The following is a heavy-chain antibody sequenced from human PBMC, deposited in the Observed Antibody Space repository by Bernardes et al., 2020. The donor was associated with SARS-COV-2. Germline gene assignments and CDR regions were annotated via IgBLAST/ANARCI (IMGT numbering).Heavy chain of an antibody. CDR3: ARGKKGNYYYYGMDV. J-gene: IGHJ6*02. V-gene: IGHV1-18*01. CDR1: GYTFTSYG. D-gene: IGHD3-10*01. Sequence: ASVKVSCKASGYTFTSYGISWVRQAPGQGLEWMGWISAYNGNTNYAQKLQGRVTMTTDTSTSTAYMELRSLRSDDTAVYYCARGKKGNYYYYGMDVWGQGTTVTVSS. CDR2: ISAYNGNT.